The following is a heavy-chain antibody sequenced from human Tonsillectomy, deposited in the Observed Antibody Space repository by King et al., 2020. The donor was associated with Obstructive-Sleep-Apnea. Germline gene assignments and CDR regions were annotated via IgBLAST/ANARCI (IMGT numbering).Heavy chain of an antibody. CDR3: ASPGGGTGILTGSKYYYGMDV. CDR2: ISGSGGST. V-gene: IGHV3-23*04. Sequence: VQLVESGGGLVQPGGSLRLSCAASGFTFSSYAMSWVRQAPGKGLEWVSAISGSGGSTYYADSVKGRFTISRDNSKNTLYLQMNSLRAEDTAVYYCASPGGGTGILTGSKYYYGMDVWGQGTTVTVSS. D-gene: IGHD3-9*01. J-gene: IGHJ6*02. CDR1: GFTFSSYA.